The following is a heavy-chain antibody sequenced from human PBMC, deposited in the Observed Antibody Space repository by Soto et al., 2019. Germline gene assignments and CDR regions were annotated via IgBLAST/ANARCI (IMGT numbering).Heavy chain of an antibody. J-gene: IGHJ4*02. D-gene: IGHD2-15*01. Sequence: QLQLQESGPGLVKPSETLSLTCTVSGGSISSSSYYWGWIRQPLGKGLEWIGSIYYSGSTYYNPSLKSRVTISVDTSKNQFSLKLSSVTAADTAVYYCARQASDCSGGSCYRRPFDYWGQGTLVTVSS. CDR3: ARQASDCSGGSCYRRPFDY. V-gene: IGHV4-39*01. CDR1: GGSISSSSYY. CDR2: IYYSGST.